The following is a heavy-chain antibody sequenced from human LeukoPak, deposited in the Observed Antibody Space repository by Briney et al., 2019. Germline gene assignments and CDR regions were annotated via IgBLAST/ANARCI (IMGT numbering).Heavy chain of an antibody. V-gene: IGHV4-59*01. Sequence: SETLSLTCTVSGGSISSYYWSWIRQPPGKGLEWIGYIFYSGSTNYNASLTNRVTISVDTSKNQFSLKLSSVTAADTAVYYCAREVGYCSGGSCYSYFDYWGQGTLVTVSS. CDR3: AREVGYCSGGSCYSYFDY. CDR2: IFYSGST. J-gene: IGHJ4*02. D-gene: IGHD2-15*01. CDR1: GGSISSYY.